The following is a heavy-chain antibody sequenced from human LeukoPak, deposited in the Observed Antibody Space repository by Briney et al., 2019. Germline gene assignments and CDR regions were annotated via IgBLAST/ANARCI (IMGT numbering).Heavy chain of an antibody. CDR1: GFTFSNAW. Sequence: GGSLRLSCAASGFTFSNAWMSWVRQAPGEGLEWVGRIQSKTDGGATDYAAPVKGRFTISRDDSRNTLYLQMSSLKTEDTAVYYCTQTPDILSPIPYNWFDPWGQGTLVTVSS. V-gene: IGHV3-15*01. D-gene: IGHD3-9*01. CDR3: TQTPDILSPIPYNWFDP. CDR2: IQSKTDGGAT. J-gene: IGHJ5*02.